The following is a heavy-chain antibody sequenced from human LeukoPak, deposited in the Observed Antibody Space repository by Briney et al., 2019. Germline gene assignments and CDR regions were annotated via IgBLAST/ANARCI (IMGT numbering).Heavy chain of an antibody. Sequence: ASVKVSCKASGYTFTSYYMHWVRQAPGQGLEWMGIINPSGGSTSYAQKFQGRVTMTRDTSTSTVYMELSSLRSEDTAVYYCARDDGSVCDILTGYHYGSSHLDYWGQGTLVTVSS. CDR1: GYTFTSYY. V-gene: IGHV1-46*01. J-gene: IGHJ4*02. D-gene: IGHD3-9*01. CDR2: INPSGGST. CDR3: ARDDGSVCDILTGYHYGSSHLDY.